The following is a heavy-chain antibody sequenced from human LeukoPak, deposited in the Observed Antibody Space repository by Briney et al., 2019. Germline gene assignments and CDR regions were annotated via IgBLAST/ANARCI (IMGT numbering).Heavy chain of an antibody. J-gene: IGHJ4*02. V-gene: IGHV3-21*01. CDR3: ARDPTYYDILTGYRRDY. Sequence: GGSLRLSCAASGFTFSSYAMSWVRQAPGKGLEWVSSISSSSSYIYYADSVKGRFTISRDNAKNSLYLQMNSLRAEDTAVYYCARDPTYYDILTGYRRDYWGQGTLVTVSS. CDR1: GFTFSSYA. D-gene: IGHD3-9*01. CDR2: ISSSSSYI.